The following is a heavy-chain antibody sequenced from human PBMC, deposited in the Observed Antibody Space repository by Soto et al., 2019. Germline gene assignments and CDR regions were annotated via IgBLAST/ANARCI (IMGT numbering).Heavy chain of an antibody. CDR3: ARDQQLVGYYYYGMDV. V-gene: IGHV3-66*01. J-gene: IGHJ6*02. D-gene: IGHD6-13*01. CDR1: GFTVSSNY. Sequence: EVQLVESGGGLVQPGGSLRLSCAASGFTVSSNYMSWVRQAPGKGLEWVSVIYSGGSTYYADSVKGRFTISRDNSKNTLYLQMNSLRAEDTAVYYCARDQQLVGYYYYGMDVWGQGTTVTVSS. CDR2: IYSGGST.